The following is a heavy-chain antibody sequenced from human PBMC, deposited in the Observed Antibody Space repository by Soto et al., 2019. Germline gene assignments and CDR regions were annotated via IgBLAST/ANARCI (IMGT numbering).Heavy chain of an antibody. D-gene: IGHD3-9*01. J-gene: IGHJ3*02. CDR3: AASYYAILTGHFAFDM. CDR2: IYHSGST. Sequence: PSETLSLTCAVSGGSISISNWRRWVRQPPGKGLEWIGEIYHSGSTNYNPSLKSRVTISVDTSKTQFSLNLSSVTAADTAVYFCAASYYAILTGHFAFDMWGHGTMVTVSS. CDR1: GGSISISNW. V-gene: IGHV4-4*02.